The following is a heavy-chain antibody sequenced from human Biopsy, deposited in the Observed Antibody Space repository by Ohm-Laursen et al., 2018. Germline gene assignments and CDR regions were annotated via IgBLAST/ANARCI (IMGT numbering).Heavy chain of an antibody. D-gene: IGHD3-10*01. J-gene: IGHJ6*02. CDR2: LSGRGST. V-gene: IGHV4-4*07. CDR3: ARRLLHYGSGLYYGMDV. CDR1: RGSINSYL. Sequence: SQTLSLTCTVSRGSINSYLWNWIRQPAGKGLEGIGRLSGRGSTNYNPSLRSRVYMSVDTSRNQISLELNSVTAADSAVYFCARRLLHYGSGLYYGMDVWGQGTTVTVSS.